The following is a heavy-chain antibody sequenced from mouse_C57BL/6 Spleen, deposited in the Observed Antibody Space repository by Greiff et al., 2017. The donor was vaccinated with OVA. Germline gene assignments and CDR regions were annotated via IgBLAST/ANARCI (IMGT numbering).Heavy chain of an antibody. J-gene: IGHJ3*01. CDR1: GYAFSSSW. CDR3: AIGVGYPAWFAY. Sequence: VQLQQSGPELVKPGASVKISCKASGYAFSSSWMNWVKQRPGKGLEWIGRIYPGDGDTNYNGKFKGKATLTADKSSSTAYMQLSSLTSEDSAVYFCAIGVGYPAWFAYWGQGTLVTVSA. D-gene: IGHD1-1*01. CDR2: IYPGDGDT. V-gene: IGHV1-82*01.